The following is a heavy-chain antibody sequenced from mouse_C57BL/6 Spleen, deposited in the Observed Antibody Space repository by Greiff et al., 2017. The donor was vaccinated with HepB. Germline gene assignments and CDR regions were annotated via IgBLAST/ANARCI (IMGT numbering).Heavy chain of an antibody. V-gene: IGHV1-82*01. Sequence: VQLQQSGPELVKPGASVKISCKASGYAFSSSWMNWVKQRPGKGLEWIGRIYPGDGDTNYNGKFKGKATLTADKSSSTAYMQLSSLTSEDSAVYFCARLMITTRDYFDYWGQGTTLTVSS. CDR3: ARLMITTRDYFDY. CDR2: IYPGDGDT. J-gene: IGHJ2*01. D-gene: IGHD2-4*01. CDR1: GYAFSSSW.